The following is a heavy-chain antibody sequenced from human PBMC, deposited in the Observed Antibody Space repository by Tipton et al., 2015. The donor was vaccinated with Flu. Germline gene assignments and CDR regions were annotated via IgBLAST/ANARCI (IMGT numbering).Heavy chain of an antibody. J-gene: IGHJ5*02. Sequence: SLRLSCQVSGFSLSRYEMAWVRQAPGKGLEWISYISSSGLSSYYADSVKGRFAISRDNSKNSLYLQMNGLRADDAAVYFCARDKGVGPPFTWFDLWGQGTLVAVSS. CDR3: ARDKGVGPPFTWFDL. V-gene: IGHV3-48*03. D-gene: IGHD1-26*01. CDR2: ISSSGLSS. CDR1: GFSLSRYE.